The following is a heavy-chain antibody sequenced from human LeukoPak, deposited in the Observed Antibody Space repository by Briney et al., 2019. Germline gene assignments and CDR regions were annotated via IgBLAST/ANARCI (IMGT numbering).Heavy chain of an antibody. Sequence: GGSPRLSCAASGFTFSGYGMSWVRQAPGKGLEWVSGISGRGDNTDYADYVKGRITISRDNSKNTLYLQMNSLRAEDTAVYYCAKSDDYNDRYYFVSWGQGTLVTVSS. CDR3: AKSDDYNDRYYFVS. V-gene: IGHV3-23*01. D-gene: IGHD5-24*01. J-gene: IGHJ4*02. CDR2: ISGRGDNT. CDR1: GFTFSGYG.